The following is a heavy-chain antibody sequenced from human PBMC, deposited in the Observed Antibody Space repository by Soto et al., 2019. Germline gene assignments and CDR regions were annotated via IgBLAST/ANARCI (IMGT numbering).Heavy chain of an antibody. CDR1: GFTFSSYG. D-gene: IGHD3-3*01. Sequence: GGSLRLSCAASGFTFSSYGMHWVRQAPGKGLEWVAVIWYDGSNKYYADSVKGRFTISRDNSKNTLYLQMNSLRAEDTAVYYCARERDNRTTDYDFYEDYYGMDVWGQGTTVTVSS. V-gene: IGHV3-33*01. CDR3: ARERDNRTTDYDFYEDYYGMDV. CDR2: IWYDGSNK. J-gene: IGHJ6*02.